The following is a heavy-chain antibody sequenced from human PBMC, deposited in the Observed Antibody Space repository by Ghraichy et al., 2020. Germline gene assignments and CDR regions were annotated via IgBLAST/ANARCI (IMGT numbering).Heavy chain of an antibody. CDR2: IWYDGSNK. CDR1: GFTFSSYG. Sequence: GGSLRLSCAASGFTFSSYGMHWVRQAPGKGLEWVAVIWYDGSNKYYADSVKGRFTISRDNSKNTLYLQMNSLRAEDTAVYYCARDIDGGTAVAGTGFGYWGQGTLVTVSS. V-gene: IGHV3-33*01. J-gene: IGHJ4*02. D-gene: IGHD6-19*01. CDR3: ARDIDGGTAVAGTGFGY.